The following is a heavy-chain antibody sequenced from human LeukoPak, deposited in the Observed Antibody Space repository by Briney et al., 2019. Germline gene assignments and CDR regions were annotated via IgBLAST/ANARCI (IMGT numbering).Heavy chain of an antibody. Sequence: SETLSLTCSVSGYSISSGYYWGWIRQPRGKGLEWIGNIFYSGSTYYSPSLRSRVTISLDTSRNQFSLKLNSVTAADTAVYYCAKSNGYGLVDIWGQGTMVTVSS. CDR2: IFYSGST. J-gene: IGHJ3*02. V-gene: IGHV4-38-2*02. CDR1: GYSISSGYY. D-gene: IGHD3-10*01. CDR3: AKSNGYGLVDI.